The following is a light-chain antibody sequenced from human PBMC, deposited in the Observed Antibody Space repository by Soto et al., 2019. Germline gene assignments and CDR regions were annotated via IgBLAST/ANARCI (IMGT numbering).Light chain of an antibody. CDR3: AAWDDSLNGFYV. J-gene: IGLJ1*01. CDR2: NND. V-gene: IGLV1-44*01. CDR1: SSNIGTNS. Sequence: QSVLTQPPPASGTPGQRVTTSCSGGSSNIGTNSVNWYQQLPGRAPKLLIYNNDLRPSGVPDRFSGSKSGTSASLAISGLQSEDEADYCCAAWDDSLNGFYVFGIGTKVTVL.